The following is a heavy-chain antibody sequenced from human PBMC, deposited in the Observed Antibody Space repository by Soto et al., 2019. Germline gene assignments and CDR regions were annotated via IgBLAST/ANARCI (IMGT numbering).Heavy chain of an antibody. V-gene: IGHV3-23*01. CDR3: AKGGRQWLVTSDFNY. CDR2: ISGSGGST. D-gene: IGHD6-19*01. J-gene: IGHJ4*02. CDR1: GFTFSSYA. Sequence: PGGSLRLSCAASGFTFSSYAMSWVRQAPGKGLEWVSGISGSGGSTYYADSVKGRFTISRDNSKNTLYLQMNSLRAEDTAVYYCAKGGRQWLVTSDFNYWGQGALVTVSS.